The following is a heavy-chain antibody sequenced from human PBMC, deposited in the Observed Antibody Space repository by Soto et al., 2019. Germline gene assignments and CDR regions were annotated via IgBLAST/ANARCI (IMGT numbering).Heavy chain of an antibody. J-gene: IGHJ4*02. CDR2: ISAYNGKT. V-gene: IGHV1-18*01. D-gene: IGHD6-19*01. Sequence: QVQLVQSGAEVKKPGASVKVSCKASGYTFTDCGIIWVRQAPGQGLEWMGWISAYNGKTNYAQNLQGRVTMTTDTSTSTAYMELRSLRSDDTAVYYSARVLGQWLVSYYFDYWGQGTLVTVSS. CDR1: GYTFTDCG. CDR3: ARVLGQWLVSYYFDY.